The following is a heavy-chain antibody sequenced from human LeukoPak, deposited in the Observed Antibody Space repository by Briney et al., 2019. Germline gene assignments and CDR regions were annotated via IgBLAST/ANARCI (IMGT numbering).Heavy chain of an antibody. Sequence: GGSLRLSCAASGFTFSSNAMNWVRQAPGKGLEWVSYISSSGSTIYYADSVKGRFTISRDNAKNSLYLQMNSLRAEDTAVYYCAGGDVRGLDYWGQGTLVTVSS. J-gene: IGHJ4*02. D-gene: IGHD2-21*02. CDR2: ISSSGSTI. CDR1: GFTFSSNA. CDR3: AGGDVRGLDY. V-gene: IGHV3-48*03.